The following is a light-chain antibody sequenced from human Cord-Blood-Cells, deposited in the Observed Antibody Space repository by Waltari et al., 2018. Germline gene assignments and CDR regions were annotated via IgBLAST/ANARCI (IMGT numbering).Light chain of an antibody. Sequence: DIVMTQSPDSLAVSLGEGATINCKYSQSVLYSSNNKNYLAWYQQKPGQPPKLLIYWASTRESGVPDRFSGSGSGTDFTLTISSLQAEDVAVYYCQQYYSTPPTFGPGTKVDIK. CDR3: QQYYSTPPT. J-gene: IGKJ3*01. CDR2: WAS. CDR1: QSVLYSSNNKNY. V-gene: IGKV4-1*01.